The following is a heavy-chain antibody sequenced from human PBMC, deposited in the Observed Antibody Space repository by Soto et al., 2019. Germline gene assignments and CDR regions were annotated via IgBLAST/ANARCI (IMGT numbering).Heavy chain of an antibody. V-gene: IGHV4-59*08. Sequence: QVQLQESGPGLVKASEPLSLTCTVSGGSIDSYYWSWIRQPPGQGLQWIGYVYYRGTTTYSPSLRSRITISVDRSKNQFPLKLTSVTAADTAVYCCARLGSYYQSLDTWCQGTLVTVSS. CDR1: GGSIDSYY. D-gene: IGHD3-10*01. CDR2: VYYRGTT. J-gene: IGHJ5*02. CDR3: ARLGSYYQSLDT.